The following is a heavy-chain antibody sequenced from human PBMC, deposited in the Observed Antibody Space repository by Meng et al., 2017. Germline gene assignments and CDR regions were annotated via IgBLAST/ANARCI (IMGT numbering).Heavy chain of an antibody. CDR1: GYTFTSYG. J-gene: IGHJ3*02. D-gene: IGHD1-1*01. CDR2: INPSGGST. V-gene: IGHV1-46*01. CDR3: ARVNDQNGGAFDI. Sequence: ASVKVSCKASGYTFTSYGISWVRQAPGQGLEWMGIINPSGGSTSYAQKFQGRVTMTRDTSTSTVYMELSSLRSEDTAVYYCARVNDQNGGAFDIWGQGTMVTVSS.